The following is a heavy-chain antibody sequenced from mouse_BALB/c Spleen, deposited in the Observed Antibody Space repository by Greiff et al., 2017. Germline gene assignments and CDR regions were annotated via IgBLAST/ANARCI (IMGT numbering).Heavy chain of an antibody. Sequence: EVQGVESGGGLVQPGGSRKLSCAASGFTFSSFGMHWVRQAPEKGLEWVAYISSGSSTIYYADTVKGRFTISRDNPKNTLFLQMTSLRSEDTAMYYCARRASYWYFDVWGAGTTVTVSS. D-gene: IGHD3-1*01. J-gene: IGHJ1*01. CDR2: ISSGSSTI. CDR3: ARRASYWYFDV. V-gene: IGHV5-17*02. CDR1: GFTFSSFG.